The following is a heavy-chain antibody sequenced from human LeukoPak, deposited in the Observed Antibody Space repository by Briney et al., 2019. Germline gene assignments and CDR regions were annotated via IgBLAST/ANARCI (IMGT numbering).Heavy chain of an antibody. J-gene: IGHJ3*02. Sequence: SVKVSCKASGGTFSSYAISWVRQAPGQGLEWMGGIIPIFGTANYSQKFQGRVTITTDESTSTAYMELSSLRSEDTAVYYCARGGAPHYYYDSSGYPEHAFDIWGQGTMVTVSS. V-gene: IGHV1-69*05. CDR2: IIPIFGTA. CDR1: GGTFSSYA. D-gene: IGHD3-22*01. CDR3: ARGGAPHYYYDSSGYPEHAFDI.